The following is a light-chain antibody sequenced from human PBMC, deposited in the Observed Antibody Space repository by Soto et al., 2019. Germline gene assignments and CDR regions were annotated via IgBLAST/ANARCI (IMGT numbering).Light chain of an antibody. J-gene: IGKJ1*01. CDR2: KAS. CDR3: QQYNDYSWT. Sequence: IQMTQSPSTLSASVGDRVAITCRASQSIGIWLAWYQQKPGQAPRFLIYKASSLESGVPSRFSGSGYGAEFTLTNSSLKPDDLATDYCQQYNDYSWTFGQGTKVEVK. CDR1: QSIGIW. V-gene: IGKV1-5*03.